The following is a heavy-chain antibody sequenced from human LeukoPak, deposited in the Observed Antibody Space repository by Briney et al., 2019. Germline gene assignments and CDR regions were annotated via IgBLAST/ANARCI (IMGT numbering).Heavy chain of an antibody. Sequence: ASLKISCKGSGYRFTSYWIGWMRHMPAKRLEWMGIIYPGDSDTRYSPSFQGQVTVSADKSTSTAYLQWSSLKASDTAMYYCARHEDSTSFDYWGQGTLVTVSS. V-gene: IGHV5-51*01. J-gene: IGHJ4*02. D-gene: IGHD2-21*01. CDR2: IYPGDSDT. CDR3: ARHEDSTSFDY. CDR1: GYRFTSYW.